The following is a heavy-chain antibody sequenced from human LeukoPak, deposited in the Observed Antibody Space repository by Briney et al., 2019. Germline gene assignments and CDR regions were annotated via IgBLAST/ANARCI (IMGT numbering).Heavy chain of an antibody. CDR3: ARDPTTVVTTPYYFDF. D-gene: IGHD4-23*01. V-gene: IGHV4-34*01. CDR2: INDRGHT. Sequence: SETLSLTCAVHGGSFSGYHWNWIRQFPGKGLEWIGEINDRGHTNYNPSLESRVTISVDTSKKQFSLKLSSVAAADTAVYYCARDPTTVVTTPYYFDFWGQGTLVSVSS. J-gene: IGHJ4*02. CDR1: GGSFSGYH.